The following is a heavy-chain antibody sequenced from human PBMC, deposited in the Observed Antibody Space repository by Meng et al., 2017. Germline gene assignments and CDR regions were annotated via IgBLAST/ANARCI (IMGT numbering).Heavy chain of an antibody. Sequence: SETLSLTCAVYGGSFSGYYWSWIRQPPGKGLEWIGEINHSGSTNYNPSLKSRVTISVDTSKTQFSLKLSSVTAADTAVYYCASFSVGERQFDYWGQGTLVTVSS. CDR1: GGSFSGYY. CDR2: INHSGST. D-gene: IGHD1-1*01. J-gene: IGHJ4*02. CDR3: ASFSVGERQFDY. V-gene: IGHV4-34*01.